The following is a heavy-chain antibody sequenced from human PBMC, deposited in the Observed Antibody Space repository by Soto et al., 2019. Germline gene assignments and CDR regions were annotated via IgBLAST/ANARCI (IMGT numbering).Heavy chain of an antibody. CDR3: ARDGSSSWYGT. Sequence: SVKVSCKASGGTFSSYTISWVRQAPGQGLEWMGRIIPILGIANYAQKFQGRVTITADKSTSTAYMELSSLGSEDTAVYYCARDGSSSWYGTWGQGTLVTVSS. D-gene: IGHD6-13*01. J-gene: IGHJ5*02. CDR2: IIPILGIA. V-gene: IGHV1-69*04. CDR1: GGTFSSYT.